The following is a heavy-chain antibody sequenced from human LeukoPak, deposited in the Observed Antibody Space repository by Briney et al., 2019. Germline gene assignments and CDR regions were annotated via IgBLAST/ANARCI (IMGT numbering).Heavy chain of an antibody. D-gene: IGHD3-10*01. V-gene: IGHV1-69*13. J-gene: IGHJ4*02. CDR1: GGTFSSYA. CDR3: ARVHGSGSYYEA. Sequence: ASVKVSCKASGGTFSSYAISWVRQAPGQGLERMGGIIPIFGTANYAQKFQGRVTITADESTSTAYMELSSLRSEDTAVYYCARVHGSGSYYEAWGQGTLVTVSS. CDR2: IIPIFGTA.